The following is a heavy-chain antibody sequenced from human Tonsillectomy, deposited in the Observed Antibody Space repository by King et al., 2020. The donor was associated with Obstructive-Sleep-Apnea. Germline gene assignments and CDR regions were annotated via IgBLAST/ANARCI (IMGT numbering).Heavy chain of an antibody. CDR3: AREYYGSGSSAFDI. V-gene: IGHV3-30-3*01. CDR1: GFTFSSYA. D-gene: IGHD3-10*01. Sequence: VQLVESGGGVVQPGRSLRLSCAASGFTFSSYAMHWVRQAPGKGLEWVAVISYDGSNKYYADSLKFRFTISRDNSKNTLYLQMNSLRAEDTAVYYCAREYYGSGSSAFDIWGQGTMVTVSS. J-gene: IGHJ3*02. CDR2: ISYDGSNK.